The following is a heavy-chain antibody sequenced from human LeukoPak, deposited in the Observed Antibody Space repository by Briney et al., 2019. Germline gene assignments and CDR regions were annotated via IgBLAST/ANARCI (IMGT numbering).Heavy chain of an antibody. V-gene: IGHV1-69-2*01. CDR2: IQTEDGET. Sequence: VKLSRNVSTYSPTTLYTHCDRQVARDGLEWIGLIQTEDGETIYAEKFQGRVTITADTSTDTAYMELSSLRSEDTAVYYCATGGGRVQANTPWYYYMDVWGKGTTVTVSS. J-gene: IGHJ6*03. D-gene: IGHD2-15*01. CDR3: ATGGGRVQANTPWYYYMDV. CDR1: TYSPTTLY.